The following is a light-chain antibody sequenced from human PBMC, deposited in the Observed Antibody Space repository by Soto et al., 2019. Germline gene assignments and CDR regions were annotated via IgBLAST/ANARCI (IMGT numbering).Light chain of an antibody. J-gene: IGKJ2*01. Sequence: DIQMTQSPSSLSASVGDRVTITCRASQSISSYLNWYQQKPGKAPKLLIYAASSLQSGVPSRFSGSGSGTDFTLTISRLQPDDFATYYCQQSHSTPYTFGQGTKLEIK. V-gene: IGKV1-39*01. CDR2: AAS. CDR3: QQSHSTPYT. CDR1: QSISSY.